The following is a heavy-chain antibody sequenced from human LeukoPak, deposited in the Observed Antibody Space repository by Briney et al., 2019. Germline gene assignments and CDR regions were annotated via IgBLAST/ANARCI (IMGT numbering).Heavy chain of an antibody. CDR1: GYTFTSFG. CDR3: ERWSGGIWISAVGDFDY. CDR2: ISGYNGNT. D-gene: IGHD3-3*01. V-gene: IGHV1-18*01. J-gene: IGHJ4*02. Sequence: ASVKVSCKTSGYTFTSFGISWVRQAPGQGLEWVGWISGYNGNTNYAQKFQGRVTLTADTSTNTAYMELRSLRSDDTDVYYCERWSGGIWISAVGDFDYWGQGTLVTVSS.